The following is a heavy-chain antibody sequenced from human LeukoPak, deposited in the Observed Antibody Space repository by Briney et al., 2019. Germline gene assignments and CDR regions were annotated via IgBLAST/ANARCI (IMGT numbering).Heavy chain of an antibody. CDR1: GGTFSSYA. CDR3: AREKGRPFWSGSLNWFDP. D-gene: IGHD3-3*01. Sequence: SVKLSCKASGGTFSSYAISCVRQAPRQGLEWMGGIIPIFATANYAQKFQGRVTITADESTSTAYVELSSLRSEDTAVYYCAREKGRPFWSGSLNWFDPWGQGTLVTVSS. CDR2: IIPIFATA. J-gene: IGHJ5*02. V-gene: IGHV1-69*13.